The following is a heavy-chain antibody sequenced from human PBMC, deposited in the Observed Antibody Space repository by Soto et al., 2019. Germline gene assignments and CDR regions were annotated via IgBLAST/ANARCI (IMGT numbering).Heavy chain of an antibody. V-gene: IGHV5-10-1*01. CDR2: IDPSDSYT. Sequence: GESLKISCKGSGYSFTSYWISWVRQMPGKGLEWMGRIDPSDSYTNYSPSFQGHVTISADKSISTAYLQWSSLKASDTAMYYCARHCRIGDSHYYYGMDVWGQGTTVTGSS. D-gene: IGHD2-15*01. J-gene: IGHJ6*02. CDR3: ARHCRIGDSHYYYGMDV. CDR1: GYSFTSYW.